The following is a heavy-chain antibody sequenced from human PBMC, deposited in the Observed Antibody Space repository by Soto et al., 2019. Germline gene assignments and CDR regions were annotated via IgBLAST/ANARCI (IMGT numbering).Heavy chain of an antibody. V-gene: IGHV3-30*03. Sequence: QVQLVESGGGVVEPGRSLRLSCAASGFPFSNYGMHWVRQAPGKGLEWMAVISFDGHDQDYADSVKCRFTISRDNSKSTLYLQMNSLRAEDTAVYYCASQQWRAPVWGQGTLVTVSS. CDR2: ISFDGHDQ. CDR1: GFPFSNYG. J-gene: IGHJ4*02. D-gene: IGHD6-19*01. CDR3: ASQQWRAPV.